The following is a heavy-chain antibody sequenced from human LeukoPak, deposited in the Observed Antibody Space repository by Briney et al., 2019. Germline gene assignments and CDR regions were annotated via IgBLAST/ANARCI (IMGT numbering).Heavy chain of an antibody. CDR2: IYSGGST. D-gene: IGHD6-19*01. CDR3: ARDWGSGSDY. J-gene: IGHJ4*02. V-gene: IGHV3-66*01. CDR1: AFPFSSYT. Sequence: PGGSLRLSCAASAFPFSSYTMSWVRQAPGKGLEWVSVIYSGGSTYYADSVKGRFTISRDNSKNTLYLQMNSLRAEDTAVYYCARDWGSGSDYWGQGTLVTVSS.